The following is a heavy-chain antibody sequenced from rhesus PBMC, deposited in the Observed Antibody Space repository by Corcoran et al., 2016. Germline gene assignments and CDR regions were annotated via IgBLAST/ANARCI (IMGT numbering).Heavy chain of an antibody. CDR2: IYGSSGRT. Sequence: QVQLQESGPGLVKPSETLSLTCAVSGGSISRNYWRWIRQPPGKGLEWLGYIYGSSGRTYYNPSLKSRVTISTDTSKNQFSLKLSSVTAADTAVYYGARDLYNWNDGNYWGQGVLVTVSS. CDR1: GGSISRNY. CDR3: ARDLYNWNDGNY. J-gene: IGHJ4*01. D-gene: IGHD1-7*02. V-gene: IGHV4-165*01.